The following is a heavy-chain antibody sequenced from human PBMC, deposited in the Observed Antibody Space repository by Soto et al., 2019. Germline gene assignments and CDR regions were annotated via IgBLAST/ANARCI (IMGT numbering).Heavy chain of an antibody. CDR1: GFTFSSYA. V-gene: IGHV3-30-3*01. J-gene: IGHJ6*02. CDR2: ISYDGSNK. Sequence: QTGGSLRLSCAASGFTFSSYAMHWVRQAPGKGLEWVAVISYDGSNKYYADSVKGRFTISRDNSKNTLYLQMNSLRAEDTAVYYCARGDWNEPSAYYYGMDVWGQGTTVTVSS. CDR3: ARGDWNEPSAYYYGMDV. D-gene: IGHD1-1*01.